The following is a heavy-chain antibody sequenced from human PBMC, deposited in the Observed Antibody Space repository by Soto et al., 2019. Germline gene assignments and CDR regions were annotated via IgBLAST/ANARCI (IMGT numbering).Heavy chain of an antibody. Sequence: QVHLQESGPGLVKPSDTLSLTCTVSGASITGYYWSWIRQPPGKGLEWIGYVYYTGTTNYSPSLRGRVAISVVPSKKQFSLSLNSVTATDTAVYYCARGRRWDGGGWGFDYWGQGALVSVSS. D-gene: IGHD1-26*01. CDR3: ARGRRWDGGGWGFDY. J-gene: IGHJ4*02. V-gene: IGHV4-59*07. CDR1: GASITGYY. CDR2: VYYTGTT.